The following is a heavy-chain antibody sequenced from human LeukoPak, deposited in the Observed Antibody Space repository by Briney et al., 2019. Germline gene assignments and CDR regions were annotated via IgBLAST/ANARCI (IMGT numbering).Heavy chain of an antibody. CDR2: IYSGGST. J-gene: IGHJ4*02. V-gene: IGHV3-53*04. Sequence: GGSLRLSCAASGFTVSSNYMSWVRQAPGKGLEWVSVIYSGGSTYYADSVKGRFTISRHNSHNTLYLQMNSLRAEDTAVYYCARDHFRLWFFYWGQGTLVTVFS. CDR3: ARDHFRLWFFY. CDR1: GFTVSSNY. D-gene: IGHD5-18*01.